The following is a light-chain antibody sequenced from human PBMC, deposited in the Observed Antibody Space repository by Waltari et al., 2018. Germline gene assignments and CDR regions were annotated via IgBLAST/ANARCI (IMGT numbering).Light chain of an antibody. CDR3: SSYTSVNTR. CDR1: SSDVDGFTF. V-gene: IGLV2-14*03. J-gene: IGLJ2*01. Sequence: QPALTQPASLSGSPGQSITISCTGTSSDVDGFTFVSWYQQYPGKAPKLIIYDVAKRPSGVSHRFSGSRSGNTASLTISGLQAEDEADYYCSSYTSVNTRFGGGTKLTVL. CDR2: DVA.